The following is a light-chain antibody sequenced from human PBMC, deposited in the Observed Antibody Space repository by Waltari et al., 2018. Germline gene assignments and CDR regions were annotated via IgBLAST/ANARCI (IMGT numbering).Light chain of an antibody. CDR2: LNSDGSH. Sequence: LVVTQSPSASAPLGASVNLTCTSTSGQSTFPIASHHQEPGKGPRYLMSLNSDGSHSRGDGIPDRFSGSSSGAERYLTISSLESEDEADYYCETWDTAIHVFGGGTKLTVI. CDR3: ETWDTAIHV. CDR1: SGQSTFP. V-gene: IGLV4-69*01. J-gene: IGLJ3*02.